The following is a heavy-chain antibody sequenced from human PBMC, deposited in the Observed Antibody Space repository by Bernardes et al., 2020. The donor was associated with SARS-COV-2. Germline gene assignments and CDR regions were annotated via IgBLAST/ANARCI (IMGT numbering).Heavy chain of an antibody. J-gene: IGHJ4*02. CDR3: AKGKPNSGWMGGAFDI. D-gene: IGHD6-19*01. V-gene: IGHV1-18*04. CDR2: IFAYNGHT. CDR1: GSTFTTYH. Sequence: ASVKVSCKASGSTFTTYHINWVRHAPGQGLEWMGWIFAYNGHTNYAQKFQGRVTMTTDTSTSTAYLELTRLTSDDTAVYYCAKGKPNSGWMGGAFDIWGQGTLVTVSS.